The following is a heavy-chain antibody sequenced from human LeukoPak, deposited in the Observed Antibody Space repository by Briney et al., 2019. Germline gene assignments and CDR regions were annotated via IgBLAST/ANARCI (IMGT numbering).Heavy chain of an antibody. CDR2: VSAYNGNT. D-gene: IGHD3-9*01. CDR1: GYTFTSYG. Sequence: ASVKVSCKASGYTFTSYGISWVRQAPGQGLEWVGWVSAYNGNTNYAQKLQGRVTMTTDTSTSTAYMELRSLRSDDTAVYYCARDELRYFDWLPYFDYWGQGTLVTVSS. CDR3: ARDELRYFDWLPYFDY. J-gene: IGHJ4*02. V-gene: IGHV1-18*01.